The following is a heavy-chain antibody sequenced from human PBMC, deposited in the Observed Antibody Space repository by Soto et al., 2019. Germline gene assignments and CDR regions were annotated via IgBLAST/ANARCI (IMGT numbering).Heavy chain of an antibody. CDR3: VRDCYASSCFDY. CDR1: GGSISSYY. V-gene: IGHV4-59*01. J-gene: IGHJ4*02. CDR2: ISYSGST. Sequence: QVQLQESGPGLVKPSETLSLTCTVSGGSISSYYWSWIRQPPGKGLEWIGYISYSGSTNYNPSLKSRVTISVDTSKNQFSLKVGSVTAADTAVYYGVRDCYASSCFDYWGQGILVTVSS. D-gene: IGHD6-13*01.